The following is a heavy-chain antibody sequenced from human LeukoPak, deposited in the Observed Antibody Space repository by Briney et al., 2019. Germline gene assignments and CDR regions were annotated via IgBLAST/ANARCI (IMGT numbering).Heavy chain of an antibody. J-gene: IGHJ4*02. Sequence: PSETLSLTCAVYGGSFSGYYWSWIRQPPRKGLYWSGEINHSESTNYNPSLKSRVTISVDTSKNQFSLKLTSVTAADTAVYYCARLDTYYYNSSGYPIFDYWGQGTLVTVSS. V-gene: IGHV4-34*01. CDR3: ARLDTYYYNSSGYPIFDY. CDR1: GGSFSGYY. CDR2: INHSEST. D-gene: IGHD3-22*01.